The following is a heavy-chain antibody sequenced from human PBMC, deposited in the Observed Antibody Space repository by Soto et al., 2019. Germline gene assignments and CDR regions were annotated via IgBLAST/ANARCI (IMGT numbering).Heavy chain of an antibody. J-gene: IGHJ4*02. V-gene: IGHV1-58*01. CDR2: IVVGSGNT. D-gene: IGHD3-22*01. Sequence: ASVKVSCKASGFTFTSSAVQWVRQARGQRLEWIGWIVVGSGNTNYAQKFQERVTITRDMSTSTAYMELSSLRSEDTAVYYCAAGDQNYYYDSSGYYYYWGQGTLVTVSS. CDR1: GFTFTSSA. CDR3: AAGDQNYYYDSSGYYYY.